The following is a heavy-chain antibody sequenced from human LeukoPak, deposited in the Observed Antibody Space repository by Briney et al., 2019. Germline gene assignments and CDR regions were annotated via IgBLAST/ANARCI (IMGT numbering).Heavy chain of an antibody. J-gene: IGHJ4*02. CDR1: GFTFSTYA. CDR3: AKGDAVTAIFPLDY. V-gene: IGHV3-23*01. D-gene: IGHD2-21*02. CDR2: ISGSGGTT. Sequence: GGSLRLSCAASGFTFSTYAMNWVRQAPGKGREWGSGISGSGGTTYYADSMQGRFTISRDNSKKTVFLQMNSLRAEDTAVYYCAKGDAVTAIFPLDYWGQGTLVIVSS.